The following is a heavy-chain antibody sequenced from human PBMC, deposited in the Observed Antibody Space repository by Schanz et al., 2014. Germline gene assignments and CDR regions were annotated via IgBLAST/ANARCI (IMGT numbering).Heavy chain of an antibody. V-gene: IGHV3-23*04. D-gene: IGHD5-12*01. CDR1: GFTFSNYA. CDR3: ARDGGRDGYNLAFDV. CDR2: ISGTGSTP. J-gene: IGHJ3*01. Sequence: EVQLVESGGGLVKPGGSLRLSCAASGFTFSNYAMSWVRQAPGKGLDWVSIISGTGSTPYYADSVKGRYTISRDNSKNTLYLQMNSLRAEDTAVYFCARDGGRDGYNLAFDVWGQGTLVTVSS.